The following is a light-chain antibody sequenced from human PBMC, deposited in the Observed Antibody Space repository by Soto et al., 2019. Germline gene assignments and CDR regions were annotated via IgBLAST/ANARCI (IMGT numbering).Light chain of an antibody. CDR2: EVS. V-gene: IGLV2-8*01. J-gene: IGLJ2*01. CDR1: SSDVGGYNY. Sequence: QSALTQPPSASGSPGQSVTIFCNGTSSDVGGYNYVSWYQQHPGKAPKLMIYEVSKRPSGVPDRFSGSKSGNTASLTVSGLQAEDEADYYCSSYAGSNNVVFGGGTKLTVL. CDR3: SSYAGSNNVV.